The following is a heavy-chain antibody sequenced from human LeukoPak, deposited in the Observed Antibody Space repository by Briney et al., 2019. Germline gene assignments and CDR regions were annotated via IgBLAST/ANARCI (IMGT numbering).Heavy chain of an antibody. D-gene: IGHD4-23*01. CDR3: ASSGVETNWYFDF. V-gene: IGHV3-66*01. J-gene: IGHJ2*01. CDR2: IYDGGST. CDR1: GFAVSIRY. Sequence: GGSLRLSCAASGFAVSIRYMAWVRQAPGKGLEWVSVIYDGGSTYSADSVKGRFTISRDNSKNTVSLQMNSLRAEDTAVYYCASSGVETNWYFDFWGRGTLVTVSS.